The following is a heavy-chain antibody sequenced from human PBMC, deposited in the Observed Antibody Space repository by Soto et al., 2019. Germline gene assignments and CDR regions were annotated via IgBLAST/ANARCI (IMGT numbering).Heavy chain of an antibody. V-gene: IGHV1-46*01. D-gene: IGHD6-19*01. J-gene: IGHJ6*02. Sequence: QVQLVQSGAEVKKPGASVKVSCKASGYTFTSYYMHWVRQAPGQGLEWMGVINPSGGRITYAQNCQGRVTMTRDTSTSTVYMELSSLRSEDTAVYYCAREPIAVAGRDYYKGMDVWCQGTTVTVS. CDR3: AREPIAVAGRDYYKGMDV. CDR2: INPSGGRI. CDR1: GYTFTSYY.